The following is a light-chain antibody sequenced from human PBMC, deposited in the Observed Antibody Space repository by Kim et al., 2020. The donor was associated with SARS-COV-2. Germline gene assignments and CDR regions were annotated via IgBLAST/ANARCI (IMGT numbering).Light chain of an antibody. CDR3: QAWDSSIYV. V-gene: IGLV3-1*01. CDR2: RDN. Sequence: SYELTQPPSVSVSPGQTASITCSGDKLGDKYASWYQQKPGQSPVVVIFRDNRRPSGIPERFSGSNSGNTATLTISGTQAMDEADYYCQAWDSSIYVFRTGTKVTVL. CDR1: KLGDKY. J-gene: IGLJ1*01.